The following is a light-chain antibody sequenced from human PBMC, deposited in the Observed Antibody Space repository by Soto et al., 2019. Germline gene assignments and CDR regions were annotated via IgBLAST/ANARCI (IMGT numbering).Light chain of an antibody. CDR2: ENN. V-gene: IGLV1-51*02. Sequence: QSVLTQPPSVSAAPGQRVTISCSGSSPNIGSNYVSWYQQLPGTAPRLLIYENNKRPSGIPDRLSASKSGTSATLGITGLQTGDEVDYFCGTWDSRLTAFVFGTGTKLTVL. J-gene: IGLJ1*01. CDR1: SPNIGSNY. CDR3: GTWDSRLTAFV.